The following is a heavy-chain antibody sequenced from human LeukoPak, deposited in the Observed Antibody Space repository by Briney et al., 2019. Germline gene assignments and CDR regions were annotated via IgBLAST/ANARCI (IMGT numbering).Heavy chain of an antibody. CDR1: GYTFTVYY. CDR2: INPNSGGT. J-gene: IGHJ4*02. CDR3: ARILDFAMYYFDY. Sequence: GASVKVSFKSSGYTFTVYYMHWVRQAPGQGLEWMGWINPNSGGTNYAQKFQGRVTMTRDTSISTAYMELSRLRSDDTAVYYCARILDFAMYYFDYWGQGTLVTVSS. D-gene: IGHD3/OR15-3a*01. V-gene: IGHV1-2*02.